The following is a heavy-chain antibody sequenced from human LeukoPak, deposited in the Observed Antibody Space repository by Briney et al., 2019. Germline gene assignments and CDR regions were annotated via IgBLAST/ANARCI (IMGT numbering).Heavy chain of an antibody. Sequence: GGSLRLSCAVSGFPFSIYGMNWVRQAPGKGLEWLSNIGSSGTTRYYADSVKGRFSISRDNAKNSLYLQMNSLRVEDTGVYYCALLAVASDFDYWGQGALVTVSS. D-gene: IGHD6-19*01. CDR1: GFPFSIYG. CDR2: IGSSGTTR. CDR3: ALLAVASDFDY. V-gene: IGHV3-48*03. J-gene: IGHJ4*02.